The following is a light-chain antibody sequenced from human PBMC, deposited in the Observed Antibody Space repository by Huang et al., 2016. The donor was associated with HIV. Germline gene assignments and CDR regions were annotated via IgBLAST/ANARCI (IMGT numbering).Light chain of an antibody. CDR1: QSVNSY. CDR2: DAS. Sequence: ETVLTQSPATLSLSPGERATLSCRASQSVNSYLAWYQQKPGQTPRLLIYDASNRATAIPARFSGSGSGTDFTLTISSLEPEDFAVYYCQQRKYWPPITFGQGTRLEIK. V-gene: IGKV3-11*01. J-gene: IGKJ5*01. CDR3: QQRKYWPPIT.